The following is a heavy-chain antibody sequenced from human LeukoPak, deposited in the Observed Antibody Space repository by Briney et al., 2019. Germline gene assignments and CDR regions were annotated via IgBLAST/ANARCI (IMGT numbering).Heavy chain of an antibody. J-gene: IGHJ6*04. CDR1: GFTFSSYS. V-gene: IGHV3-21*01. Sequence: GGSLRLSCAASGFTFSSYSMNWVRQAPGKGLEWVSSISSSSSYIYYADSVKGRFTISRDNAKNSLYLQMNSLRAEDTAVYYCARDGYCSSTSCWAMYYYYGMDVWGKGITVTVSS. D-gene: IGHD2-2*03. CDR2: ISSSSSYI. CDR3: ARDGYCSSTSCWAMYYYYGMDV.